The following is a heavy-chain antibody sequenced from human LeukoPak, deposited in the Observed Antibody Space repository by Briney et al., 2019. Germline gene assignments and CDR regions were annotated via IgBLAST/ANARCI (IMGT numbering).Heavy chain of an antibody. CDR2: INPNTGGT. CDR3: ARGIVDESFDY. D-gene: IGHD2-15*01. J-gene: IGHJ4*02. V-gene: IGHV1-2*02. CDR1: GYTLTAYY. Sequence: ASVKVSCKASGYTLTAYYMHWVRQAPGQGLEWMGWINPNTGGTNYAQKFQGRVTMTRNTSISTAYMELSSLRSEDTAVYYCARGIVDESFDYWGQGTLVTVSS.